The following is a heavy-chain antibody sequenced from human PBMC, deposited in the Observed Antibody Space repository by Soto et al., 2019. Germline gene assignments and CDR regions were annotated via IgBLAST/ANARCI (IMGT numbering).Heavy chain of an antibody. CDR3: VKFQRSAFNPFDY. Sequence: QLLESGGGLVQPGGSLRLSCAASGFTFNNYAMSWVRQAQGKGLEWVSAISAVDPSTYYADSVKGRFTISRDNSKNTLFLQMNNLRVEDSAIYYCVKFQRSAFNPFDYWGQGTLVTVAS. J-gene: IGHJ4*02. CDR1: GFTFNNYA. V-gene: IGHV3-23*01. CDR2: ISAVDPST. D-gene: IGHD3-3*01.